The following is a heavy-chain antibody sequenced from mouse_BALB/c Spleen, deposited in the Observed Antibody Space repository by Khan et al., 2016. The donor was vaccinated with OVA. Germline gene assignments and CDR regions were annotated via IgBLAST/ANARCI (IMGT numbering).Heavy chain of an antibody. Sequence: EVELVESGGGLVQPGGSRKLSCAASGFTFSDYGLAWVRQAPGKGPEWVAFISSLAYSIYYADTVTGRFTISRKNDKKNLFLEMSSLRSEDRAMYYCARSWAMDYWGQGNSVTVAS. CDR1: GFTFSDYG. CDR3: ARSWAMDY. CDR2: ISSLAYSI. J-gene: IGHJ4*01. V-gene: IGHV5-15*02.